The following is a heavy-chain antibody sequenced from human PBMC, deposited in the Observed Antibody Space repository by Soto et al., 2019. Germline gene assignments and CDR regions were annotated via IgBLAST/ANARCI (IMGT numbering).Heavy chain of an antibody. CDR3: ARDLVVRGNPGYYYGMDV. CDR2: IYYSGST. CDR1: GGSVSSGSYY. D-gene: IGHD3-10*01. J-gene: IGHJ6*02. V-gene: IGHV4-61*01. Sequence: NPSETLSLTCTVSGGSVSSGSYYWSWIRQPPGKGLEWIGYIYYSGSTNYNPSLKSRVTISVDTSKNQFSLKLSSVTAADTAVYYCARDLVVRGNPGYYYGMDVWGQGTTVTVSS.